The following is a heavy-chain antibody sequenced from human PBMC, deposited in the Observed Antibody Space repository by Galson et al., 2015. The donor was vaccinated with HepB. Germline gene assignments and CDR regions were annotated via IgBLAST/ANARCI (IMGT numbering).Heavy chain of an antibody. V-gene: IGHV3-21*01. CDR3: AGSARLYYYYMDV. CDR2: ISSSSSYI. Sequence: SLRLSCAASGFTFSSYSMNWVRQAPGKGLEWVSSISSSSSYIYYADSVKGRFTISRDNAKNSLYLQMNSLRAEDTAVYYCAGSARLYYYYMDVWGKGTTVTVSS. CDR1: GFTFSSYS. D-gene: IGHD2-15*01. J-gene: IGHJ6*03.